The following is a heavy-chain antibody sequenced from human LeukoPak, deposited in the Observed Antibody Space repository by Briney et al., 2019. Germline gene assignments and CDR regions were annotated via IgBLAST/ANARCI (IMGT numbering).Heavy chain of an antibody. V-gene: IGHV4-39*01. CDR1: GGSISSSSYY. CDR3: TRQPPFVLRYFDWLPFEDY. CDR2: IYYSGST. Sequence: SETLSLTCTVSGGSISSSSYYWGWIRQPPGKGLEWIGSIYYSGSTYYNPSLKSRVTISVDTSKNQFSLKLSSVTAADTAVYYCTRQPPFVLRYFDWLPFEDYWGQGTLVTVSS. J-gene: IGHJ4*02. D-gene: IGHD3-9*01.